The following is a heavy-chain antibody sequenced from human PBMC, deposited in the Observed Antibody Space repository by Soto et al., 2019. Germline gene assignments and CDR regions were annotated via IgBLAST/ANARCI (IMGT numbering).Heavy chain of an antibody. CDR1: GFTFSSYA. J-gene: IGHJ6*02. V-gene: IGHV3-23*01. CDR2: ISGSGGGT. Sequence: GGSLRLSCAASGFTFSSYAMGWVRQAPGKGLEWVSAISGSGGGTYYADSVKGRFTISRDNSKNTLYLQMNSLRAEDTAVYYCAKMSSGITMVRGVIINGMDVWGQGTTVTVSS. CDR3: AKMSSGITMVRGVIINGMDV. D-gene: IGHD3-10*01.